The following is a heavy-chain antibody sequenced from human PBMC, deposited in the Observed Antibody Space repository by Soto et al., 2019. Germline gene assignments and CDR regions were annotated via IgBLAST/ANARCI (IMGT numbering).Heavy chain of an antibody. CDR2: INPSGEST. J-gene: IGHJ5*02. CDR1: GFVFSAHG. V-gene: IGHV3-23*01. CDR3: AKEKISASCCNWFDP. D-gene: IGHD2-2*01. Sequence: PGGSLRLSCAASGFVFSAHGMNWVRQAPGKGLAWVSSINPSGESTYYAESVKGRFTISRDNSKNMLSLQMNSLRAEDTAVYYCAKEKISASCCNWFDPWGQGTLVTVSS.